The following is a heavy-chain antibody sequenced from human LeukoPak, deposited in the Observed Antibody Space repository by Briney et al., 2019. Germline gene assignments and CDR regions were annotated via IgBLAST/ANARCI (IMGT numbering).Heavy chain of an antibody. CDR1: GYTFTSYG. V-gene: IGHV1-18*01. Sequence: ASVKVSCRASGYTFTSYGITWVRQAPGQGLEWMGWISAHNGNTNYAQKLQGRVTMTTDTSTTTAYMELRSLRSNDTAVYYCVRDALSPMVRGEDFDYWGQGTLVTVSS. CDR3: VRDALSPMVRGEDFDY. J-gene: IGHJ4*02. D-gene: IGHD3-10*01. CDR2: ISAHNGNT.